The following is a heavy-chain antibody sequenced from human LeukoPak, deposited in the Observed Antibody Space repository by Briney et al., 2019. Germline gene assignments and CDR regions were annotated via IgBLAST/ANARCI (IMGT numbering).Heavy chain of an antibody. V-gene: IGHV6-1*01. CDR2: TYYRSKWLV. Sequence: SQTLSLTCAISGDSVSGSSVAWNWIRQSPSRGLEWLGRTYYRSKWLVDYAESLKGRITINADTSKNQLSLQLHSVTPEDTAVYYCARGDSSHYYYYYGMDVWGQGTTVTVSS. J-gene: IGHJ6*02. CDR3: ARGDSSHYYYYYGMDV. CDR1: GDSVSGSSVA.